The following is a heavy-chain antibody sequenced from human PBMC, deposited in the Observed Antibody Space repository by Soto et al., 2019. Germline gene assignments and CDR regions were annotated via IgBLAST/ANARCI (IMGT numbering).Heavy chain of an antibody. Sequence: QLQLQESGPGLVKPSETLSLTCTVSGGSISSSSYYWGWIRQPPGKGLEWIGSIYYSGSTYYNPSLKSRVTISVDTSKHPFSLKLSSVTAADTAVYYCAGRFLEWGYYYGMDVWGQGTTVTVSS. CDR2: IYYSGST. D-gene: IGHD3-3*01. CDR3: AGRFLEWGYYYGMDV. J-gene: IGHJ6*02. V-gene: IGHV4-39*01. CDR1: GGSISSSSYY.